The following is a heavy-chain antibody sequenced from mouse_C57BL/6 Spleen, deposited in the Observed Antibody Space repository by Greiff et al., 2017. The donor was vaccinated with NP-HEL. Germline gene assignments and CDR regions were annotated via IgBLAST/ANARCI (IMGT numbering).Heavy chain of an antibody. D-gene: IGHD2-4*01. V-gene: IGHV5-17*01. J-gene: IGHJ4*01. CDR3: ARLYDDYDYAMDY. CDR2: ISSGSSTI. CDR1: GFTFSDYG. Sequence: EVKLQESGGGLVKPGGSLKLSCAASGFTFSDYGMHWVRQAPEKGLEWVAYISSGSSTIYYADTVKGRFTISRDNAKNTLFLHMTSLRSEDTAMYYCARLYDDYDYAMDYWGQGTSVTVAA.